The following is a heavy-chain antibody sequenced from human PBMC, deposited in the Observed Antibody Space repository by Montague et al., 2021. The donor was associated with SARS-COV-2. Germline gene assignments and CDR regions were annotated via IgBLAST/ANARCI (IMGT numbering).Heavy chain of an antibody. Sequence: SETLSLTCTVSGGSISSYYWSWIRQPPGKGLEWIGYIYYSGSTNYNPSLKSRVTISVDTSKNQFSLKLSSVTAADTAVYYCARVSDFWSGYYTAVGAFDIWGQGTRVTVSS. CDR2: IYYSGST. CDR1: GGSISSYY. J-gene: IGHJ3*02. CDR3: ARVSDFWSGYYTAVGAFDI. D-gene: IGHD3-3*01. V-gene: IGHV4-59*01.